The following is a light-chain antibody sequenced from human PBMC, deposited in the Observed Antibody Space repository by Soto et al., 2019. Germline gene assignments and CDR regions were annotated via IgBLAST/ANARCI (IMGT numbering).Light chain of an antibody. CDR1: SSDVGAYKN. CDR2: EVS. Sequence: QSALTQPPSASGSPGQSVTISCTGTSSDVGAYKNVSWYQQYPGKAPKLMIYEVSKRPSGVPDRFSGSKSGNTASLTVSGLQAEDDADYYCSSYVGSNIWVFGGGTKVTVL. J-gene: IGLJ3*02. CDR3: SSYVGSNIWV. V-gene: IGLV2-8*01.